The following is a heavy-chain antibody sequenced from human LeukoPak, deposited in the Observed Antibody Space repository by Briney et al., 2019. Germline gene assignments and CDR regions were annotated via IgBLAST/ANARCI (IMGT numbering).Heavy chain of an antibody. CDR1: GGTFSIYA. CDR2: IIPIFGTA. Sequence: ASVKVSCTASGGTFSIYAISWVRQAPGQGLEWMGGIIPIFGTANYAQKFQGRVTITADESTSTAYMELSSLRSEDTAVYYCARGVAAAGIYYYGMDVWGQGTTVTVSS. D-gene: IGHD6-13*01. V-gene: IGHV1-69*13. J-gene: IGHJ6*02. CDR3: ARGVAAAGIYYYGMDV.